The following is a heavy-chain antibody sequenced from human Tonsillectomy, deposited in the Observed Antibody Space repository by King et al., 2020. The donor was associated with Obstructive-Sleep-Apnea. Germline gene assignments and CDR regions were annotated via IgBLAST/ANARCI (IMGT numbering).Heavy chain of an antibody. CDR1: GYTFTTYG. V-gene: IGHV1-18*01. CDR3: ARDRGDSGGYYWLY. CDR2: ISAYNGNT. Sequence: QLVQSGAEVKKPGASVKVSCKASGYTFTTYGISWVRQAPGQGLEWMGWISAYNGNTNYAQKLQGRVAMTTDTSTSTAYMELRGLRSVDTAVYYCARDRGDSGGYYWLYWGQGTLVTVSP. J-gene: IGHJ4*02. D-gene: IGHD3-22*01.